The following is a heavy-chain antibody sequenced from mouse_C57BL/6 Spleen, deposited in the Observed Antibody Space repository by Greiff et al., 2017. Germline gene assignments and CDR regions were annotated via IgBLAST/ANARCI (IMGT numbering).Heavy chain of an antibody. CDR3: ARSRTGTGYFDV. Sequence: EVQLQQSGPELVKPGASVKMSCKASGYTFTDYNMHWVKQSHGKSLEWIGYINPNNGGTSYNQKFKGKATLTVNKSSSTAYMERRSLTSEDSAVYYCARSRTGTGYFDVWGTGTTVTVSS. J-gene: IGHJ1*03. D-gene: IGHD4-1*01. CDR2: INPNNGGT. CDR1: GYTFTDYN. V-gene: IGHV1-22*01.